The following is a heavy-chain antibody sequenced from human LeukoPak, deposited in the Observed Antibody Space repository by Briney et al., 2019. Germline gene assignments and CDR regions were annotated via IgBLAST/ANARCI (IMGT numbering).Heavy chain of an antibody. Sequence: PGGSLRLSCAASGFTFSGSAMHWVRQASGKGLEWVGRIRSKANSYATAYAASVKGRFTISRDDSKNTAYLQMNSLKTEDTAVYYCTRTQLDGTFYYYYYYYMDVWGKGTTVTVSS. V-gene: IGHV3-73*01. CDR2: IRSKANSYAT. CDR1: GFTFSGSA. CDR3: TRTQLDGTFYYYYYYYMDV. J-gene: IGHJ6*03. D-gene: IGHD1-1*01.